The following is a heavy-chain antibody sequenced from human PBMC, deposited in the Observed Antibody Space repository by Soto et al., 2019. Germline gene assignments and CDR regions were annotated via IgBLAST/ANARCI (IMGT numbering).Heavy chain of an antibody. J-gene: IGHJ6*03. CDR3: ARARRYYYGSGSYYMTKDYYYSMDV. CDR1: GGSFSGYY. CDR2: INHSGST. V-gene: IGHV4-34*01. Sequence: SETLSLTCAVYGGSFSGYYWSWIRQPPGKGLEWIGEINHSGSTNYNPSLKSRVTISVDTSKNQFSLKLSSVTAADTAVYYCARARRYYYGSGSYYMTKDYYYSMDVCGEATTVTVSS. D-gene: IGHD3-10*01.